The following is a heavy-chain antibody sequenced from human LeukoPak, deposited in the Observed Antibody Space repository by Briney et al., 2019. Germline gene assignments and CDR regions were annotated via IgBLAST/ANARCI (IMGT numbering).Heavy chain of an antibody. CDR2: ISGSGGST. J-gene: IGHJ6*02. Sequence: GGSLRLSCAASGFTFSSYAMSWVRQAPGKGLEWVSTISGSGGSTYYADSVKGRFTISRDNSKNTLYLQMNSLRAEDTAVYYCARAHGGSGLYYYYYGMDVWGQGTTVTVSS. D-gene: IGHD3-16*01. V-gene: IGHV3-23*01. CDR3: ARAHGGSGLYYYYYGMDV. CDR1: GFTFSSYA.